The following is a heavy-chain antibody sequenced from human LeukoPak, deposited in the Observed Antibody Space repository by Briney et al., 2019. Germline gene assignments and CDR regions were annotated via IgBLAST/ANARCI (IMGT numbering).Heavy chain of an antibody. V-gene: IGHV2-5*02. CDR3: AHTPRLIDYGDYVARTGLMDV. J-gene: IGHJ6*02. CDR2: IYWDDDK. Sequence: ESGPTLVNPTQTLTLTCTFSGFSLSTSGVGVGWIRQPPGKALEWLALIYWDDDKRYSPSLKSRLTITKDTSKNQVVLTMTNMDPVDTATYYCAHTPRLIDYGDYVARTGLMDVWGQGTTVTVSS. D-gene: IGHD4-17*01. CDR1: GFSLSTSGVG.